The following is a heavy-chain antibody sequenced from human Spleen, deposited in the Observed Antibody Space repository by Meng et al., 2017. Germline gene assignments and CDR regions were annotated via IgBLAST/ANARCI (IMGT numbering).Heavy chain of an antibody. CDR3: ARARIDS. CDR2: ISYDGSNK. Sequence: GGSLRLSCAASGFTFSSYAMHWVRQAPGKGLEWVAVISYDGSNKYYADSVKGRFTISRDNSKNTLYLQMNSLRAEDTAVYYCARARIDSWGQGALVTVSS. CDR1: GFTFSSYA. V-gene: IGHV3-30*04. J-gene: IGHJ5*01.